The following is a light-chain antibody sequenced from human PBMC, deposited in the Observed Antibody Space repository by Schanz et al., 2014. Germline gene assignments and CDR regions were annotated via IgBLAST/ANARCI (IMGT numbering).Light chain of an antibody. CDR2: NVD. J-gene: IGLJ3*02. CDR3: SSYTSSSTLL. V-gene: IGLV2-11*01. Sequence: QSALTQPRSVSGSPGQSVTISYTGTSSDVGGHNYVSWYQQHPGKAPKFMIFNVDKRPSGVPDRFSGSKSGNTASLTISGLQAEDEADYYCSSYTSSSTLLFGGGTKLTVL. CDR1: SSDVGGHNY.